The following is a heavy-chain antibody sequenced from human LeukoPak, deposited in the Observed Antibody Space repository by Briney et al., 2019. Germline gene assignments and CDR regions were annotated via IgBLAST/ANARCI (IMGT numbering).Heavy chain of an antibody. J-gene: IGHJ6*02. D-gene: IGHD2/OR15-2a*01. Sequence: PGGSLRLSCAASGFTFSDYTVNWVRQAPGKGLEWVSNIFSGNGIKNYADSVEGRFTISRDNAKNLVFSQMNSLRDDDTAVYYCAILVLSNYGLDVWGLGTTVTVSS. CDR2: IFSGNGIK. V-gene: IGHV3-48*02. CDR1: GFTFSDYT. CDR3: AILVLSNYGLDV.